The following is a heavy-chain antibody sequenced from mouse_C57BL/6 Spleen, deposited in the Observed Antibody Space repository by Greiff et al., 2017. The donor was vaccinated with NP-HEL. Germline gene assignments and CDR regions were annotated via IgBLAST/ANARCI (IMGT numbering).Heavy chain of an antibody. J-gene: IGHJ1*03. V-gene: IGHV1-55*01. Sequence: QVQLKQPGAELVKPGASVKMSCKASGYTFTSYWITWVKQRPGQGLEWIGDIYPGSGSTNYNEKFKSKATLTVDTSSSTAYMQLSSRTSEDSAGYYCARGGGVYWYFDVWGTGTTVTVSS. CDR2: IYPGSGST. CDR1: GYTFTSYW. CDR3: ARGGGVYWYFDV.